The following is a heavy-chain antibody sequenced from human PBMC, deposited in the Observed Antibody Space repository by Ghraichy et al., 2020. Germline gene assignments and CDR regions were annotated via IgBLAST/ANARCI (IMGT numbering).Heavy chain of an antibody. CDR2: ISYDGSNK. D-gene: IGHD1-1*01. J-gene: IGHJ6*02. CDR3: AKGSWKDYYYYYGMDV. CDR1: GFTFSSYG. V-gene: IGHV3-30*18. Sequence: GGSLRLSCAASGFTFSSYGMHWVRQAPGKGLEWVAVISYDGSNKYYADSVKGRFTISRDNSKNTLYLQMNSLRAEDMAVYYCAKGSWKDYYYYYGMDVWGQGTTVTVSS.